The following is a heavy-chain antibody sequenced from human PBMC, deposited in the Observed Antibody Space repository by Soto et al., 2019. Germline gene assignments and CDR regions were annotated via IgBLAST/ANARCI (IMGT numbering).Heavy chain of an antibody. CDR2: ISAYNGNT. J-gene: IGHJ4*02. CDR1: GYTFTSYG. V-gene: IGHV1-18*01. D-gene: IGHD3-3*01. Sequence: VASVKVSCKASGYTFTSYGISWVRQAPGQGLEWMGWISAYNGNTNYAQKLQGRVTMTTDTSTSTAYMELRSLRSDDTAVYYCARFNDFWSGYYPAPDYWGQGTLVTVSS. CDR3: ARFNDFWSGYYPAPDY.